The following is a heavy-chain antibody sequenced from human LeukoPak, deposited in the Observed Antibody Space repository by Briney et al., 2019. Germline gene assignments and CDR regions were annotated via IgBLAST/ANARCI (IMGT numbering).Heavy chain of an antibody. CDR3: AKNLEVATIHAHYYYGMDV. Sequence: SGGSLRLSCEVSGFTFRNYAMSWVRQAPGKGLEWVSGNSGSGGITYYADSVKGRFTISRDNSKNSLYLQMNSLRTEDTALYYCAKNLEVATIHAHYYYGMDVWGQGTTVTVSS. D-gene: IGHD5-12*01. CDR1: GFTFRNYA. V-gene: IGHV3-43*02. J-gene: IGHJ6*02. CDR2: NSGSGGIT.